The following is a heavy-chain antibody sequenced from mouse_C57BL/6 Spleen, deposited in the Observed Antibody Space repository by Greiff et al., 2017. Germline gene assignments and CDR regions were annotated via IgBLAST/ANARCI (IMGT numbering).Heavy chain of an antibody. Sequence: QVQLQQPGAELVMPGASVKLSCKASGYTFTSYWMHWVKQRPGQGLEWIGEIDPSDSYTNYNQKFKGKSTLTVDKSSSTAYMQLSSLTSEDSAVYYCAVIYYGVAWFAYWGQGTLVTVSA. CDR2: IDPSDSYT. D-gene: IGHD2-1*01. CDR1: GYTFTSYW. CDR3: AVIYYGVAWFAY. J-gene: IGHJ3*01. V-gene: IGHV1-69*01.